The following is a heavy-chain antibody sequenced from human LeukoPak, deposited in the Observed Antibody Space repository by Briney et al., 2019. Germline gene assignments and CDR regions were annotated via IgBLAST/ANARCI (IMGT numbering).Heavy chain of an antibody. V-gene: IGHV4-4*09. CDR3: ASTSIAARGPFDY. CDR2: IYTSGST. CDR1: GGSISSYY. D-gene: IGHD6-6*01. Sequence: SETLSLTCTVSGGSISSYYWSWIRQPPGQGLEWIGYIYTSGSTNYNPSLKSRVTISVDTSKNQFSLKLSSVTAADTAVYYCASTSIAARGPFDYWGQGTLVTVSS. J-gene: IGHJ4*02.